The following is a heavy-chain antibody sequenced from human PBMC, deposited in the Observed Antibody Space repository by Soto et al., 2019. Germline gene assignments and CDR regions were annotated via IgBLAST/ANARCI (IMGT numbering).Heavy chain of an antibody. CDR2: INVGNGNT. CDR1: GYIFTDYT. J-gene: IGHJ6*02. CDR3: ARGAGYCGGDCWNDYYYAMDV. V-gene: IGHV1-3*01. Sequence: ASVKVSCKASGYIFTDYTMHWVLQAPGQRLERMGWINVGNGNTKYSQNFQARVTITRDTSASTAYMDLSSLRSEDTAVYYCARGAGYCGGDCWNDYYYAMDVWGQGTTVTVSS. D-gene: IGHD2-21*02.